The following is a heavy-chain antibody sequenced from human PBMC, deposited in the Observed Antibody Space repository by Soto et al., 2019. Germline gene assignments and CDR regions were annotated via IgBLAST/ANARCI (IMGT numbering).Heavy chain of an antibody. J-gene: IGHJ6*02. CDR2: INPSGGST. CDR3: ARDGKYCISTSCYRYYYYYGMDV. CDR1: GYTFTSYY. D-gene: IGHD2-2*01. Sequence: ASVKVSCKASGYTFTSYYMHWVRQAPGQGLEWMGIINPSGGSTSYAQKFQGRVTMTRDTSTSTVYMELSSLRSEDTAVYYCARDGKYCISTSCYRYYYYYGMDVWGQGTTVTVSS. V-gene: IGHV1-46*01.